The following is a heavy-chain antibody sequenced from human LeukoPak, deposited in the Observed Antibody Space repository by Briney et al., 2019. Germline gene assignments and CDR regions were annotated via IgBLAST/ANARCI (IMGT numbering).Heavy chain of an antibody. D-gene: IGHD3-10*01. Sequence: SETLSLTCAVYGGSFSGYYWSWIRQPPGKGLEWIGEINHSGSTNYNPSLKSRVTMSVDTSKNQFSLKLSSVTTADTAVYYCAREGHYYASGSGAFDIWGQGTMITVSS. J-gene: IGHJ3*02. CDR2: INHSGST. V-gene: IGHV4-34*01. CDR1: GGSFSGYY. CDR3: AREGHYYASGSGAFDI.